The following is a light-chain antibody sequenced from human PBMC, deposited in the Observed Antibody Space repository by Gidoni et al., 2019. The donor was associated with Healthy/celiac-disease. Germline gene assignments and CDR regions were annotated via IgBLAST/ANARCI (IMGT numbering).Light chain of an antibody. Sequence: QPVLTQPPSVSGAPGQRVTISCTGSSPNIGAGYEVHWYQQLPGTAPKLLIYGNSNRPSVVPDRFSGSKSGTSASLAISGLQAEDDADYYCQSYDSSLSGWVFGGGTKLTVL. V-gene: IGLV1-40*01. CDR2: GNS. CDR1: SPNIGAGYE. J-gene: IGLJ3*02. CDR3: QSYDSSLSGWV.